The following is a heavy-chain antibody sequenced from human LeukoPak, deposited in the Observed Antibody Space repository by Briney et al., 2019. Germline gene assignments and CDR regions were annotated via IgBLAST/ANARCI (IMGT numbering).Heavy chain of an antibody. J-gene: IGHJ3*02. D-gene: IGHD3-9*01. CDR3: ARQKDYDIYAFDI. Sequence: GESLKISCKGSGYSFTSYWIGWVRQMPGKGLEWMGTIYPGDSDTRYSPSFQGQVTISADKSIRTAYLQWSSLKASDTAMYYCARQKDYDIYAFDIWGQGTMVTVSS. CDR2: IYPGDSDT. CDR1: GYSFTSYW. V-gene: IGHV5-51*01.